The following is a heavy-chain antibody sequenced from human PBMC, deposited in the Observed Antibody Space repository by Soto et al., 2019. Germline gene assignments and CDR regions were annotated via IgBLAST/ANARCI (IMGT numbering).Heavy chain of an antibody. CDR1: GFTFSTYA. CDR2: VTGSGAYT. D-gene: IGHD3-10*01. Sequence: GGSLRLSCAASGFTFSTYAMTWVGQAPGQGLEWVSTVTGSGAYTFDADSVKGRFTISRDNSKNTLYLQMNSLRAEDTAVYYCAEEWGAFTMVRGHDYYYGMDVWGQGTTVTVSS. V-gene: IGHV3-23*01. CDR3: AEEWGAFTMVRGHDYYYGMDV. J-gene: IGHJ6*02.